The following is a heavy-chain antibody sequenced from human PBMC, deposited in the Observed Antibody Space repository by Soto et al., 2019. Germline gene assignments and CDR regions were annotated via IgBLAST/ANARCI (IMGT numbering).Heavy chain of an antibody. Sequence: QVTLKESGPVLVNPTETLPLTCTVSGFSLSNARMGVSWIRQPPGKALEWLAHIFSNDENSYSTALKSRLTISKDTSKRQVVLTMTNMDPVDTATYYCARMGHYDFWSGYYFDYWGQGTLVTVSS. CDR1: GFSLSNARMG. D-gene: IGHD3-3*01. J-gene: IGHJ4*02. CDR3: ARMGHYDFWSGYYFDY. V-gene: IGHV2-26*01. CDR2: IFSNDEN.